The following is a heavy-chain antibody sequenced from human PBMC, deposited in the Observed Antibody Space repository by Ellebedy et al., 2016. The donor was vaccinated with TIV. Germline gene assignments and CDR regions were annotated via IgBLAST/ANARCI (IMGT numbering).Heavy chain of an antibody. J-gene: IGHJ4*02. CDR2: ISSSSSYI. CDR3: VGRDYGDLGVFDH. CDR1: GFTVSSNY. V-gene: IGHV3-21*01. Sequence: GESLKISCAASGFTVSSNYMNWVRQAPGKGLEWVSSISSSSSYIYYADSVKGRFTISRDNSKKMLYLHMTGLRPEDSAIYYCVGRDYGDLGVFDHWGQGTLVTVSS. D-gene: IGHD4-17*01.